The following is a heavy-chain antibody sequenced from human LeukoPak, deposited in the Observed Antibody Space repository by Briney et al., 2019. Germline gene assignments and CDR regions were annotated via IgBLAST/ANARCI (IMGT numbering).Heavy chain of an antibody. V-gene: IGHV4-39*07. J-gene: IGHJ3*02. CDR1: GGSISSSSYY. CDR3: ARAPGDILTGYSVAFDI. D-gene: IGHD3-9*01. Sequence: SETLSLTCTVSGGSISSSSYYWGWIRQPPGKGLEWIGSIYYSGSTYYNPSLKSRVTISVDTSKNQFSLKLSSVTAADTAVYYCARAPGDILTGYSVAFDIWGQGTMVTVSS. CDR2: IYYSGST.